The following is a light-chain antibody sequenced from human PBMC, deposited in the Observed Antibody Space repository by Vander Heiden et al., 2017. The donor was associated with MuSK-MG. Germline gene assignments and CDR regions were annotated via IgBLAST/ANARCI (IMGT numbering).Light chain of an antibody. V-gene: IGLV1-47*02. CDR3: AAWDDSLTAVL. CDR2: DTN. J-gene: IGLJ2*01. Sequence: QSVLTQPPSASGTPGQRVTISCSGSSSNLGSNYVYWYQQFPGTAPKLLIYDTNQRPSGVPDRFSGSKSGTSASLAISGLRSDDESDYYCAAWDDSLTAVLFGGGTKLTVL. CDR1: SSNLGSNY.